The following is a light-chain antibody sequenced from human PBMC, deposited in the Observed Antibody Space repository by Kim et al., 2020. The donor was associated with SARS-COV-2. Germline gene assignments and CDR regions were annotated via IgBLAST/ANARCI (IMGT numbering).Light chain of an antibody. V-gene: IGKV3-15*01. CDR2: GAS. J-gene: IGKJ2*01. Sequence: VMTQSPATLSVSPGESATLPCRASQSVSSKLAWYQQKPGQAPRLLSYGASTRPTGIPARFSGSGSGTEFSFTISSLQSEDFAVYYCQQYNNWPYTFGQGTNLEI. CDR1: QSVSSK. CDR3: QQYNNWPYT.